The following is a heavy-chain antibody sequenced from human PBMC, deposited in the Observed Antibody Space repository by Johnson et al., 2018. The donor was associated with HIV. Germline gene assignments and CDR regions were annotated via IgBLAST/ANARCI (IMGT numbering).Heavy chain of an antibody. CDR2: ISYDGSNK. J-gene: IGHJ3*02. V-gene: IGHV3-30*18. CDR3: AKGAYAFDI. CDR1: GFTFSSYG. Sequence: QVQLVESGGGVVQPGRSLRLSCVASGFTFSSYGMHWVRQAPGKGLEWVAVISYDGSNKYYADSVKGRFTISRDNSKNTLYLQMNSLRAEDTAVYYCAKGAYAFDIWGQGTMVTVSS.